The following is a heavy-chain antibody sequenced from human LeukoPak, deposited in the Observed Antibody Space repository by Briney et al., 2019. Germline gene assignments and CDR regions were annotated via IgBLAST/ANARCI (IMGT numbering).Heavy chain of an antibody. J-gene: IGHJ5*02. CDR1: GGSISYYY. Sequence: SETLSLTCTVSGGSISYYYWTWIRQSPGKGLEWIGQIYYTGSTYYNPSLKRRVTISVDTSRNQFSLNLTSVSAADAAVYYCARGGTYNDILSFDPWGQGTLVTVSS. V-gene: IGHV4-59*01. CDR3: ARGGTYNDILSFDP. D-gene: IGHD3-9*01. CDR2: IYYTGST.